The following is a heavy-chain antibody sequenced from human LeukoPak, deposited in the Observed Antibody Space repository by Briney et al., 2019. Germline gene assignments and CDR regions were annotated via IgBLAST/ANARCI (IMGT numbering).Heavy chain of an antibody. D-gene: IGHD2-15*01. Sequence: GESLKISCKGSGYSFTSYWIAWVRQMPGKGLEWMGIFYPGDSDARYSPFFQGQITFSADKSINTAYLQWSSLKASDTAMYYCARHRCSGGTCYENYFDYWGQGTLVTVSS. J-gene: IGHJ4*02. CDR2: FYPGDSDA. CDR1: GYSFTSYW. V-gene: IGHV5-51*01. CDR3: ARHRCSGGTCYENYFDY.